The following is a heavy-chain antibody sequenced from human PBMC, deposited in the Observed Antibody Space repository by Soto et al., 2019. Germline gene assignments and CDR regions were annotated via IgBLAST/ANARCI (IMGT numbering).Heavy chain of an antibody. CDR3: ARAKNYHDSSGYYGSMFDY. D-gene: IGHD3-22*01. Sequence: GGSLRLSCEASGFTFSSYAMHWVRQAPGKGLEWVAVISYDGSNKYYADSVKGRFTISRDNSKNTLYLQMNSLRAEDTAVYYCARAKNYHDSSGYYGSMFDYWGQGTLVTVSS. CDR1: GFTFSSYA. CDR2: ISYDGSNK. V-gene: IGHV3-30-3*01. J-gene: IGHJ4*02.